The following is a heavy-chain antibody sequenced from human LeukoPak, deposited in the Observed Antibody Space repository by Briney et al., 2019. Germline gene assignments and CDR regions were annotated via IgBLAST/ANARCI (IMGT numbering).Heavy chain of an antibody. V-gene: IGHV4-34*01. CDR2: IDHSGRT. J-gene: IGHJ4*02. D-gene: IGHD3-22*01. CDR3: ARGPPTSCHDGDGYYFFDE. Sequence: PSETLSLTCAVYGGSFSGYFWTWIRQPPGKGLEWIGEIDHSGRTNYNPSLKSRVTILVDTSRSQFSLKLTSVTAADSAVYYCARGPPTSCHDGDGYYFFDEWGQGTLVTVSS. CDR1: GGSFSGYF.